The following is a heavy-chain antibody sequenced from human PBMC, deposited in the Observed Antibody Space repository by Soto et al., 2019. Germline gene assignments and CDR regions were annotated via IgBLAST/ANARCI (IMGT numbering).Heavy chain of an antibody. Sequence: ASVKVSCKASGYTFTSYYMHWVRQAPGQGFEWMGIINPSGGSTSYAQKFQGRVTMTRDTSTSTVYMELSSLRSEDTAVYYCAREGCGGDCYEDDAFDIWGQGTMVTVSS. CDR2: INPSGGST. V-gene: IGHV1-46*01. J-gene: IGHJ3*02. CDR3: AREGCGGDCYEDDAFDI. D-gene: IGHD2-21*02. CDR1: GYTFTSYY.